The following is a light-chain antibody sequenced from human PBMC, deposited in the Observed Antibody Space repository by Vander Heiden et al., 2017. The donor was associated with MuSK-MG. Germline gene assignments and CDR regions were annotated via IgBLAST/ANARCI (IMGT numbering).Light chain of an antibody. V-gene: IGLV2-23*02. CDR3: CSYAGSSTLL. CDR1: SSDVGSYNL. Sequence: QSPLTQPAPVSGPPGQSITIACTGTSSDVGSYNLVSWYQQHPGTPPMLMLYEVSKRPSGVSSRFSAYKAGNTASPTISGHEAEEEADYYCCSYAGSSTLLFGGGTKLTVL. J-gene: IGLJ2*01. CDR2: EVS.